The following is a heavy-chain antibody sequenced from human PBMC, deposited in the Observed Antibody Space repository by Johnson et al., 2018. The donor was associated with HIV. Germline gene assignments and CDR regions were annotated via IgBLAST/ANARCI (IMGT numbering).Heavy chain of an antibody. V-gene: IGHV3-66*01. CDR1: GFTVSSNY. J-gene: IGHJ3*01. CDR3: ARAKYGGAFDV. D-gene: IGHD3-16*01. Sequence: EKLVESGGGLVQPGGSLRLSCAASGFTVSSNYMSWVRQATGKGLEWVSVIYSGGSTYYADSGKGRFTISRDNSRNTLYLQMNSLRAEDTAVYYCARAKYGGAFDVWGQGTMVSVSS. CDR2: IYSGGST.